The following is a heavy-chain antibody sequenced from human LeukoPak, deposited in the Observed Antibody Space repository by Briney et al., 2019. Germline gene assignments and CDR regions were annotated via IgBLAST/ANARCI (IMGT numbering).Heavy chain of an antibody. CDR3: ARDLAERYFDWLFPNFDY. J-gene: IGHJ4*02. CDR2: IIPILGIA. CDR1: GGTFSSYA. V-gene: IGHV1-69*04. D-gene: IGHD3-9*01. Sequence: SVKVSCKASGGTFSSYAISWVRQAPGQGLEWMGRIIPILGIANYAQKFQGRVTITADKSTSTAYMELSSLRSEGTAVYYCARDLAERYFDWLFPNFDYWGQGTLVTVSS.